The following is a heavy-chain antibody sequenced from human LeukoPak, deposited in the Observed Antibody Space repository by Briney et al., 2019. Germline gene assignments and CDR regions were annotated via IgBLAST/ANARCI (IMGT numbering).Heavy chain of an antibody. Sequence: SETLSLTCTVSGGSISIYYWSWIRHPAGKGREWIGRIYTSGSTNYNPSLKSRVTMTVDTYKNQFPLKLGSVTAADTAVYYCASVWEDNYGDRNYYGIDVWGQGTTVTVSS. D-gene: IGHD4-17*01. CDR3: ASVWEDNYGDRNYYGIDV. V-gene: IGHV4-4*07. CDR2: IYTSGST. CDR1: GGSISIYY. J-gene: IGHJ6*02.